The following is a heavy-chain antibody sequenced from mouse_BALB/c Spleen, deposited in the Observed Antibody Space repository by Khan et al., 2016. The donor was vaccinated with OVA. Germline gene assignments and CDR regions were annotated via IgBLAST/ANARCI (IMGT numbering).Heavy chain of an antibody. CDR1: GYTFTSYT. CDR3: ARRRGGYYFGY. V-gene: IGHV1-4*02. J-gene: IGHJ2*01. Sequence: QVQLKESGAELVRPGASVKMSCKASGYTFTSYTMHWVKQRPGQGLEWIGYINPRSGYTDSNQKFKDKTTLTADMSSSTAYMQLSSLTSEDCAVYYCARRRGGYYFGYGGRGTTRTVSS. CDR2: INPRSGYT.